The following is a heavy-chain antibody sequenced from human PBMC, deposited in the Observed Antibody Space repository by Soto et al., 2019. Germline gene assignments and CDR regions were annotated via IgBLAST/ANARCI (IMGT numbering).Heavy chain of an antibody. J-gene: IGHJ4*02. V-gene: IGHV1-18*01. CDR1: GYTFTNFG. CDR2: ISAYNGNT. D-gene: IGHD7-27*01. Sequence: QVQLVQSGAEVKKPGASVKVSCKASGYTFTNFGISWVRQAPGHGLEWMGWISAYNGNTNYAQNLQGRVTMTTDTSASTAYRELRSLRSADTAVYYSVRVGTPIDYWGQGTLVTVSS. CDR3: VRVGTPIDY.